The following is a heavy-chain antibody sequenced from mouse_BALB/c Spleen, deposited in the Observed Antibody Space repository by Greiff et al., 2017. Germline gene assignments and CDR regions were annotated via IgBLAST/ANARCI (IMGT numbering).Heavy chain of an antibody. Sequence: QVQLQQSGAELVRPGTSVKVSCKASGYAFTNYLIEWVKQRPGQGLEWIGVINPGSGGTNYNEKFKGKATLTADKSSSTAYMQLSILTSDDSAVYFCARSSTMITGFAYWGQGTLVTVSA. V-gene: IGHV1-54*03. D-gene: IGHD2-4*01. J-gene: IGHJ3*01. CDR1: GYAFTNYL. CDR2: INPGSGGT. CDR3: ARSSTMITGFAY.